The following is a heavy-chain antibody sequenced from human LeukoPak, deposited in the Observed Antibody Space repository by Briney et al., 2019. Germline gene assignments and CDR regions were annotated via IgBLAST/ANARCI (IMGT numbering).Heavy chain of an antibody. CDR2: INEDGGKK. Sequence: GGSLRLSCAASGFTFGRYWMSWVRQAPGKRLEWVANINEDGGKKEFLDSVKGRFTISRDNAKNSVYLQMNSLRAEDTGVYYCARDVNGGNFDHWGQGTLVTVSS. J-gene: IGHJ4*02. V-gene: IGHV3-7*01. CDR1: GFTFGRYW. CDR3: ARDVNGGNFDH. D-gene: IGHD4-23*01.